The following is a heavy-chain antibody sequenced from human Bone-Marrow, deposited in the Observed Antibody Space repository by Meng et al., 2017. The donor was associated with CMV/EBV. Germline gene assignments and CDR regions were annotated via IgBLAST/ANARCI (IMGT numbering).Heavy chain of an antibody. V-gene: IGHV3-23*01. CDR2: IIGSGAAT. D-gene: IGHD6-13*01. Sequence: LSHTCAASGFSFSSNALSWVRQAPGKGLEWVSHIIGSGAATFYADSVKGRFTISRDNAKNTFYLQMSSLRPEDTAVYYCATELASGYWGQGTLVTVSS. CDR3: ATELASGY. J-gene: IGHJ4*02. CDR1: GFSFSSNA.